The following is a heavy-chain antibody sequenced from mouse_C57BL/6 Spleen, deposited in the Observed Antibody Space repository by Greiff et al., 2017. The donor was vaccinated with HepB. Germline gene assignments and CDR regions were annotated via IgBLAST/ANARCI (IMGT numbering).Heavy chain of an antibody. CDR2: IDPSDSYT. V-gene: IGHV1-59*01. CDR1: GYTFTSYW. J-gene: IGHJ1*03. CDR3: ARSSFYYDYDNRHFDV. Sequence: QVQLQQPGAELVRPGTSVKLSCKASGYTFTSYWMHWVKQRPGQGLEWIGVIDPSDSYTNYNQKFKGKATLTVDTSSSTAYMQLSSLTSEDSAVYYCARSSFYYDYDNRHFDVWGTGTTVTVSS. D-gene: IGHD2-4*01.